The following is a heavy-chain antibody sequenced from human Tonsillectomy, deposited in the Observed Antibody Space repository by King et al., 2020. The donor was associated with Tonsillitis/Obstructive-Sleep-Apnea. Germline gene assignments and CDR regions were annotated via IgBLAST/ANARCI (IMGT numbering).Heavy chain of an antibody. J-gene: IGHJ6*04. V-gene: IGHV3-30*01. CDR2: ISYDGSNK. CDR3: ARGYHDFGSGIVHYYDCTMSD. Sequence: VQLVESGGGVVQPGRSLRLSCAASGFTFSSYAMHWVRQAPGKGLEWVAVISYDGSNKYYADSVKGRFTISRDNSKNTLYLQMNSLRAEDTAVYYCARGYHDFGSGIVHYYDCTMSDWGKGTTATVSS. D-gene: IGHD2-8*01. CDR1: GFTFSSYA.